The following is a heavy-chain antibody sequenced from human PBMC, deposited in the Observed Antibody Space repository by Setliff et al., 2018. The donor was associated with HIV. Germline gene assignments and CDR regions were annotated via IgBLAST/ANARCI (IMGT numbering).Heavy chain of an antibody. CDR1: GGSISSSNY. V-gene: IGHV4-39*07. CDR2: IYYSVTT. D-gene: IGHD3-3*01. J-gene: IGHJ4*02. CDR3: ARTTLTIFGVVIPDY. Sequence: SETLSLTCAVSGGSISSSNYWSWVRQPPGKRLEWIGSIYYSVTTYYNPSLKSRVTISVDTSKNQFSLKLNSVTAADTAVYYCARTTLTIFGVVIPDYWGQGTLVTAPQ.